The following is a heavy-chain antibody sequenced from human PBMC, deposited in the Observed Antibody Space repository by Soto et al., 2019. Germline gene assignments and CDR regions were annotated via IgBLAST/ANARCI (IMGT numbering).Heavy chain of an antibody. Sequence: PGGSLRLSCAASGFTFSSYSMSWVRQAPGQGLEWVSAISGSGGRTYYADSVKGRFTFSRDNSKNTLYLQMNSLRAEDTAVYYCAKAPKRGDSRTSFYYYYGMDVGGQGTTATVSS. CDR1: GFTFSSYS. V-gene: IGHV3-23*01. D-gene: IGHD3-10*01. CDR2: ISGSGGRT. J-gene: IGHJ6*02. CDR3: AKAPKRGDSRTSFYYYYGMDV.